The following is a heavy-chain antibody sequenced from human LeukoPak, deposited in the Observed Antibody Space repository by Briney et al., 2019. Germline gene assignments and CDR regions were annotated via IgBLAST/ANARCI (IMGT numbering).Heavy chain of an antibody. CDR3: AGQWLVLDYYYGMDV. D-gene: IGHD6-19*01. V-gene: IGHV3-7*03. Sequence: GGSLRLSCAASGFTFSTYWMNWVRQAPGKGLEWVANIKQDGSEKYYVDSVKGRFTLSRDSAKNSLYLQMNSLRAEDTAVYYCAGQWLVLDYYYGMDVWGQGTTVTVSS. J-gene: IGHJ6*02. CDR2: IKQDGSEK. CDR1: GFTFSTYW.